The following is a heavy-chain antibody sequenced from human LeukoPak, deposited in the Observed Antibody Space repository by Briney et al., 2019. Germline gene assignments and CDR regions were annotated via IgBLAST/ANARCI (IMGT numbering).Heavy chain of an antibody. J-gene: IGHJ4*02. CDR3: VREGSTYGYAY. Sequence: GGSLRLSCAASGFTFSGYPMSWVRQAPGKGLEWVSYISSSSSTIYYADSVKGRFTISRDNAKNSLYLQMHNLRDGDTAVYYCVREGSTYGYAYWGQGTLVTVSS. D-gene: IGHD5-18*01. V-gene: IGHV3-48*02. CDR1: GFTFSGYP. CDR2: ISSSSSTI.